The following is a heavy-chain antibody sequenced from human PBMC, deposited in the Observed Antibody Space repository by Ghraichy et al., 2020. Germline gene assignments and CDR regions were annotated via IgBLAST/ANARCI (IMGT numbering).Heavy chain of an antibody. V-gene: IGHV4-4*07. CDR2: IHGSGSP. CDR1: GGSISSYY. CDR3: VRGYYDSRGYSEPFDI. J-gene: IGHJ3*02. D-gene: IGHD3-22*01. Sequence: SETLSLTCTVSGGSISSYYWNWIRQPAGKGLEWIGHIHGSGSPNYNASLRSRVIMSTDTSKNQFSLKLRSLTAADTAVYYCVRGYYDSRGYSEPFDIWGQGTMVTVSS.